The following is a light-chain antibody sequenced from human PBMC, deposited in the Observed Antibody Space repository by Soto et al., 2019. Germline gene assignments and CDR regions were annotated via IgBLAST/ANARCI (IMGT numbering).Light chain of an antibody. V-gene: IGKV2-28*01. Sequence: DIVVTQSPLSLPVTPGEPASISCRSSQSLLHSNGDTYLDWYLQKPGQSPQLLIYLGSNRASGVPDRFTGSGSGTDFTLKISRVEAEDVGVYYCMQALQIPITFGGGTKVDIK. CDR1: QSLLHSNGDTY. CDR3: MQALQIPIT. J-gene: IGKJ4*01. CDR2: LGS.